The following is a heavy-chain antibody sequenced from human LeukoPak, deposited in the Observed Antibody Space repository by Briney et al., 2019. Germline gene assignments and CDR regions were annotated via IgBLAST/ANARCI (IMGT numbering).Heavy chain of an antibody. D-gene: IGHD4-17*01. CDR2: INSDGSST. J-gene: IGHJ4*02. CDR3: AGISHDYELDY. Sequence: GGSLRLSCAASGFTFSSYWMHWVRQAPGKGLVWVSRINSDGSSTSYADSVKGRFTISRDNAKNTLYLQMNSLRAEDTAVYYCAGISHDYELDYWGQGTLVTVSS. CDR1: GFTFSSYW. V-gene: IGHV3-74*01.